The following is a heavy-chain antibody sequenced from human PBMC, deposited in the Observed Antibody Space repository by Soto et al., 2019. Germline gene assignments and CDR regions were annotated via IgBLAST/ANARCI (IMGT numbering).Heavy chain of an antibody. Sequence: ASVKVSCKASGYTFTSYGISWVRQAPGQGLEWMGWISAYNGNTNYAQKLQGRVTMTTDTSTSTAYMELRSLRSDDTAVYYCARDLWLVGATRDYCYYYGMDVWGQGTTVTVSS. CDR2: ISAYNGNT. D-gene: IGHD1-26*01. CDR3: ARDLWLVGATRDYCYYYGMDV. CDR1: GYTFTSYG. J-gene: IGHJ6*02. V-gene: IGHV1-18*01.